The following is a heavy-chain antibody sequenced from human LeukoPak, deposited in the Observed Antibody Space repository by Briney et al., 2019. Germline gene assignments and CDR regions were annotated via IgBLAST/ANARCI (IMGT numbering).Heavy chain of an antibody. D-gene: IGHD6-19*01. CDR2: IYPGDSDT. CDR1: GNNFTRYW. V-gene: IGHV5-51*01. Sequence: GESLKISCKGSGNNFTRYWIGWVRQMPGKGLEWMGIIYPGDSDTRYSPSFRGRVTISADKSISTAYLQWTSLEASDTAMYYCARTSAIAGTRVDYWGQGTLVTVSS. CDR3: ARTSAIAGTRVDY. J-gene: IGHJ4*02.